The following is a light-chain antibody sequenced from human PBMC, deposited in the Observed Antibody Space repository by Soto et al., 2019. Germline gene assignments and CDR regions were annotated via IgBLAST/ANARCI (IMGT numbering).Light chain of an antibody. V-gene: IGKV3-20*01. CDR3: QQYKSPPWT. CDR2: GAS. J-gene: IGKJ1*01. Sequence: EIVLAQSPGTLSLSPGERATLSCRASQSVSNSYLAWYQQKPGQAPRLLIYGASSRATGIPDRFSGSGSGTDFTLTISSLEPEDFAVYYCQQYKSPPWTFGQGTKVDIK. CDR1: QSVSNSY.